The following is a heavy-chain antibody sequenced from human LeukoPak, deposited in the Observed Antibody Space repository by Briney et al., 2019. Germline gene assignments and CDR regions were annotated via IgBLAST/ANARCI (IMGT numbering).Heavy chain of an antibody. CDR3: AKDIFRWSFDY. V-gene: IGHV3-23*01. D-gene: IGHD2-21*01. CDR1: GFNLGGNA. J-gene: IGHJ4*02. CDR2: MEGSNDNS. Sequence: GGSLRLSCAASGFNLGGNAMAWVRQAPGKGLEWVSAMEGSNDNSHYADSVRGRFTVSRDTSKSTLFLQMNSLRADDTATYFCAKDIFRWSFDYWAQGVRVTVSS.